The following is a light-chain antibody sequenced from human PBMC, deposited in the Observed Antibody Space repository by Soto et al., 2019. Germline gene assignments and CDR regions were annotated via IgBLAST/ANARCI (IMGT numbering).Light chain of an antibody. CDR3: QQYHDWPPIT. Sequence: EKVMTQSPATLSVSPGEGVTLSCRASQSVSSDLAWYQQKPGQSPRLLMYGASTRATDIPARFSGGGSGTEFTLTISSLQSEDVAIYYCQQYHDWPPITFGPGTKVDIK. CDR1: QSVSSD. V-gene: IGKV3-15*01. CDR2: GAS. J-gene: IGKJ3*01.